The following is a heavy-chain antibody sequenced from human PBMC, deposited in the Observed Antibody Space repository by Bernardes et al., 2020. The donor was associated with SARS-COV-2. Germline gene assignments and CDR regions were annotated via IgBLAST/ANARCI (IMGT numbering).Heavy chain of an antibody. CDR1: GYTLTALS. V-gene: IGHV1-24*01. CDR3: ATSKPLIAAAGLTGDYYYYYGMDV. J-gene: IGHJ6*02. CDR2: FDPEDGET. Sequence: ASVKVSCKVSGYTLTALSMHWVRQAPGKGLEWMGGFDPEDGETIYAQKFQGRVTMTEDTSTDTAYMELSSLRSEDTAVYYCATSKPLIAAAGLTGDYYYYYGMDVWGQGTTVTVSS. D-gene: IGHD6-13*01.